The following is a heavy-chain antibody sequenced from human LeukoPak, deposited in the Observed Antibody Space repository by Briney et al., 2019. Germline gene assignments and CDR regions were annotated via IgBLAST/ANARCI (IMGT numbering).Heavy chain of an antibody. V-gene: IGHV3-7*01. CDR1: GFTFRSHW. J-gene: IGHJ4*02. CDR3: ARDSGVGDFDY. CDR2: IKHDGSEK. Sequence: GGSLRLSCAASGFTFRSHWITWVRQAPGKGLEWVANIKHDGSEKYYVDSVKGRFTISRDNAKNSLYLQMNSMRAEDTAVYYCARDSGVGDFDYWGQGTLVTVSS. D-gene: IGHD3-16*01.